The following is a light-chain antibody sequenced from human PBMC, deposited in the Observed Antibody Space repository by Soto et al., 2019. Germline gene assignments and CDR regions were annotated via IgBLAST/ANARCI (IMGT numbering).Light chain of an antibody. CDR1: QSVSSSY. CDR2: GAS. Sequence: EIVLTQSPGTLSLSPVERATLSCRASQSVSSSYLAWYQQKPGKAPRLLIYGASSRAPGIPDRFSGSGSGTDFTLTISRLEPEDFAVYYCQQYGSSHFTFGPGTKVDIK. J-gene: IGKJ3*01. V-gene: IGKV3-20*01. CDR3: QQYGSSHFT.